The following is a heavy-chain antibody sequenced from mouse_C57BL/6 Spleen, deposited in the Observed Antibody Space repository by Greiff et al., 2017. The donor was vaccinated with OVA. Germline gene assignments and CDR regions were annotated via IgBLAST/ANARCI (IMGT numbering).Heavy chain of an antibody. CDR2: INPNNGGT. J-gene: IGHJ3*01. Sequence: EVQLQQSGPELVKPGASVKISCKASGYSFTDYYMNWVKQSHGKSLEWIGDINPNNGGTSYNQKFKGKATLTVDKSSSTAYMELRSLTSEDSAVYYCARIYDYTWFAYWGQGTLVTVSA. V-gene: IGHV1-26*01. CDR1: GYSFTDYY. CDR3: ARIYDYTWFAY. D-gene: IGHD2-4*01.